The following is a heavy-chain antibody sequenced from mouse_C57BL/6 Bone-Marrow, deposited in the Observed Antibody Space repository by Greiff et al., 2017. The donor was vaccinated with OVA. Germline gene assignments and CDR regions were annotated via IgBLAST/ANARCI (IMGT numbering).Heavy chain of an antibody. CDR3: ARRGYDYDALFDY. CDR1: GYTFTDYY. D-gene: IGHD2-4*01. J-gene: IGHJ2*01. CDR2: INPYNGGT. Sequence: VQLQQSGPVLVKPGASVKMSCKASGYTFTDYYMNWVKQSHGKSLEWIGVINPYNGGTSYNQKFKGKATLTVDKSSSTAYMELNSLTSEDSAVYYCARRGYDYDALFDYWGQGTTLTVSS. V-gene: IGHV1-19*01.